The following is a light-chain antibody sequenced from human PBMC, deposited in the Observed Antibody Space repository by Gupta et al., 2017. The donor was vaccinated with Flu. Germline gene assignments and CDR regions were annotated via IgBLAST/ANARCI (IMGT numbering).Light chain of an antibody. V-gene: IGKV4-1*01. J-gene: IGKJ3*01. CDR3: QQDYTPPFT. CDR2: WAS. Sequence: DIVMTQSPDSLAVSLGERATINCKSSQSVLYSSNNRNYLSWYQQKPGQPPKLLVYWASTRESGVPDRFSGSGSGTDFTLTISTLQAEDVAVYYCQQDYTPPFTFGHGTKVEIK. CDR1: QSVLYSSNNRNY.